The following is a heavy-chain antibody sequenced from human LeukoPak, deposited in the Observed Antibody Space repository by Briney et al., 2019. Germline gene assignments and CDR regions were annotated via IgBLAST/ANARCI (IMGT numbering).Heavy chain of an antibody. Sequence: GGSLRLSCAASGFAFCSFSMNWGRGAPGGGLEWVSYISSSSSTIYYADSVKGRFTISRDNAKNSLYLQMNSLRAEDTAVYYCARDGMATVTTPDYWGQGTLVTVSS. CDR3: ARDGMATVTTPDY. J-gene: IGHJ4*02. CDR2: ISSSSSTI. V-gene: IGHV3-48*04. CDR1: GFAFCSFS. D-gene: IGHD4-17*01.